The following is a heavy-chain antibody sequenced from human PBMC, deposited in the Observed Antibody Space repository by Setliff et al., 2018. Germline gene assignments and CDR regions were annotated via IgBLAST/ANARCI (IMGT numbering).Heavy chain of an antibody. D-gene: IGHD2-15*01. J-gene: IGHJ4*02. CDR2: ISGGGSSA. Sequence: GGSLRLSCAASGFTFSTYAVSWVRQAPGKGLEWVSSISGGGSSAYYADSVKGRFTISRDNPKNTLFLQINSLRAEDTAVYYCAKDRYCGGGSCLKDFEYWGQGTLVTVSS. CDR1: GFTFSTYA. CDR3: AKDRYCGGGSCLKDFEY. V-gene: IGHV3-23*01.